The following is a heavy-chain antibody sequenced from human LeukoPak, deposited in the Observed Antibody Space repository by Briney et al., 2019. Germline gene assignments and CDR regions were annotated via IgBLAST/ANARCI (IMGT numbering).Heavy chain of an antibody. D-gene: IGHD3-10*01. CDR3: ARDTYYYGSGSSAFDI. CDR1: GYSISIGYY. V-gene: IGHV4-38-2*02. J-gene: IGHJ3*02. CDR2: IYHSGST. Sequence: SETLSLTCTVSGYSISIGYYWGWIRQPPGKGLEWIGSIYHSGSTNYNPSLKSRVTISVDTSKNQFSLKLSSVTAADTVVYYCARDTYYYGSGSSAFDIWDQGTMVTVSS.